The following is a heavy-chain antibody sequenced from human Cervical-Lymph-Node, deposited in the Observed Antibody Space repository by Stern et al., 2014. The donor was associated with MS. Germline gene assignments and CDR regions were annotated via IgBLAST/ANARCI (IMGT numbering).Heavy chain of an antibody. Sequence: EVQLVESGGGLVQPGGSLRLSCAASGFTFSSYSMNWVRQAPGKGLEWVSYISSSSSTMYYADSVKGRFTISRDNAKNSLYLQMNSLRDEDTAVYYCARGYYDSSGSLVFDLWGRGTLVTVSS. CDR1: GFTFSSYS. J-gene: IGHJ2*01. V-gene: IGHV3-48*02. CDR3: ARGYYDSSGSLVFDL. D-gene: IGHD3-22*01. CDR2: ISSSSSTM.